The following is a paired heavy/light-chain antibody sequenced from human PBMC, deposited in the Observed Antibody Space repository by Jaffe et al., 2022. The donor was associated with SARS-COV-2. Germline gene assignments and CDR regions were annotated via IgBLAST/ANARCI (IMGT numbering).Light chain of an antibody. J-gene: IGKJ5*01. CDR3: QQYGTSPIT. Sequence: EIVLTQSPGTLSLSPGETATLSCRASQSVNSHSLAWYQQKPGQAPRLLIYGASSRSTVIPDRFRGSGSGTDFTLTISGLEPEDFAVYFCQQYGTSPITFGQGTRLEIQ. V-gene: IGKV3-20*01. CDR2: GAS. CDR1: QSVNSHS.
Heavy chain of an antibody. D-gene: IGHD5-18*01. CDR1: GGSLMNYR. Sequence: QVQLQESGPGLVKPSETLSLTCSVSGGSLMNYRWSWIRQSQGKGLEWIGYISHGGTATHNPSLKGRVDIYVLSSGNQFSLELTSVTAADTAVYYCARAQSNSPSGTSYTGGFYYMDVWGKGAMVTVSS. CDR2: ISHGGTA. CDR3: ARAQSNSPSGTSYTGGFYYMDV. J-gene: IGHJ6*03. V-gene: IGHV4-59*01.